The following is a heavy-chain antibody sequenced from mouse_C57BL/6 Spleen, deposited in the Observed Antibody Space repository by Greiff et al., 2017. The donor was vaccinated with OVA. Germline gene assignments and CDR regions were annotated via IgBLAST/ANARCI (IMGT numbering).Heavy chain of an antibody. CDR1: GYSITSGYD. V-gene: IGHV3-1*01. Sequence: VQLKESGPGMVKPSQSLSLTCTVTGYSITSGYDWHWIRHFPGNKLEWMGYISYSGSTNYNPSLKSRISITHDTSKNHFFLKLNSVTTEDTATYYCARGPQLGYYFDYWGQGTTLTVSS. J-gene: IGHJ2*01. CDR3: ARGPQLGYYFDY. CDR2: ISYSGST. D-gene: IGHD4-1*02.